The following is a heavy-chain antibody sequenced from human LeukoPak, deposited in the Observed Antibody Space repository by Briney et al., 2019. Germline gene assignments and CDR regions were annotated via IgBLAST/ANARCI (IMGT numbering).Heavy chain of an antibody. CDR2: IYYSGST. D-gene: IGHD2-21*01. J-gene: IGHJ4*02. V-gene: IGHV4-30-4*01. CDR3: ARSRRGSHPLAGFDY. Sequence: SQTLSVTRTVSGGSISSGVYYWTWIRQPPGKGLEWIAYIYYSGSTYYNSSLKSRVTISVDTSKNQFSLKLSSVAAADTAVYYCARSRRGSHPLAGFDYECQGTVVTVSS. CDR1: GGSISSGVYY.